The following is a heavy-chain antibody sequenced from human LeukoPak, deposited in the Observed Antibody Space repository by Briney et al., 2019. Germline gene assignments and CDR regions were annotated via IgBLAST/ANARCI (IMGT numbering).Heavy chain of an antibody. Sequence: PGGSLRLSCAASGFTFSSYGMHWVRQAPGKGLEWVAVIWYDGSNKYYADSVKGRFTISRDNAKNSLYLQMNSLRDEDTAVYYCAREDWNDGGKLDYWGQGTLVTVSS. CDR1: GFTFSSYG. CDR3: AREDWNDGGKLDY. D-gene: IGHD1-1*01. J-gene: IGHJ4*02. V-gene: IGHV3-33*01. CDR2: IWYDGSNK.